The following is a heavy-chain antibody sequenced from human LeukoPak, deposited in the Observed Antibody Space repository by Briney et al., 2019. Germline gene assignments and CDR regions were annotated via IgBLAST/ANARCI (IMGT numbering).Heavy chain of an antibody. CDR3: ARGWSSTTCYTRSFDP. CDR1: GYSISSGYY. CDR2: IYHSGST. J-gene: IGHJ5*02. Sequence: SETLSLTCTVSGYSISSGYYWGWIRQPPGKGLEWIGNIYHSGSTYYNPSLKSRVTMSRDTSKNQFSLNLNSVTATDTAVYYCARGWSSTTCYTRSFDPWGQGTLVAVSS. D-gene: IGHD2-2*02. V-gene: IGHV4-38-2*02.